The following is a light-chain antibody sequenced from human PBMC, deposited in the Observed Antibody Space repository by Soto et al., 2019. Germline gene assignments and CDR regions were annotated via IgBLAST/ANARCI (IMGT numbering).Light chain of an antibody. J-gene: IGKJ1*01. Sequence: DIQMTQSPSTLSASVGDRVTITCRASQSISSWLAWYQQKPGKAPKLLIYDASSLESGVPSRFSGSGSGTEFTLTISCLQPDEFATDYCQQYNSCWTFGQGTKVEIK. V-gene: IGKV1-5*01. CDR2: DAS. CDR1: QSISSW. CDR3: QQYNSCWT.